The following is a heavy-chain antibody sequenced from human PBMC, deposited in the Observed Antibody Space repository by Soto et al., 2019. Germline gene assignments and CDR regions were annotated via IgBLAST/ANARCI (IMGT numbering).Heavy chain of an antibody. CDR3: AAGHYDSSGYYYYYGMDV. D-gene: IGHD3-22*01. J-gene: IGHJ6*02. CDR2: IVVGSGNT. CDR1: GFTFTSSA. Sequence: SVKVSCKASGFTFTSSAVQWVRQARGQRLEWIGWIVVGSGNTNYAQKFQERVTITRDMSTSTAYMELSSLRSEDTAVYYCAAGHYDSSGYYYYYGMDVWGQGTTVTVSS. V-gene: IGHV1-58*01.